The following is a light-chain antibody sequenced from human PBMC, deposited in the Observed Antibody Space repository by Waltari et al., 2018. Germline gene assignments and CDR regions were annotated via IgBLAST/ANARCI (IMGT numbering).Light chain of an antibody. CDR2: GAS. Sequence: MTQSPDTLSASPGERITLSCRASQSVSSNLAWYQQKPGQAPRLLIYGASTRATGIPARFSGSGSGTEFTLTISSLQSEDFAVYYCQQYNNWPPWTFGQGTKVEIK. J-gene: IGKJ1*01. CDR1: QSVSSN. CDR3: QQYNNWPPWT. V-gene: IGKV3-15*01.